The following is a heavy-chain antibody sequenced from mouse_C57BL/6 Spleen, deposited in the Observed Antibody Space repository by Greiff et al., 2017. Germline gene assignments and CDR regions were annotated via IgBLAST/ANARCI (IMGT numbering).Heavy chain of an antibody. J-gene: IGHJ1*03. D-gene: IGHD2-3*01. CDR1: GYTFTSYW. V-gene: IGHV1-64*01. CDR2: IHPNSGST. Sequence: QVQLQQPGAELVKPGASVQLSCKASGYTFTSYWMHWVKQRPRQGLEWIGMIHPNSGSTNYNAPFKSKATLTVAKSSSTAYMQLSSLTAEDSAVYYGARVHDGYPWYCDVWGTGTTVTVSS. CDR3: ARVHDGYPWYCDV.